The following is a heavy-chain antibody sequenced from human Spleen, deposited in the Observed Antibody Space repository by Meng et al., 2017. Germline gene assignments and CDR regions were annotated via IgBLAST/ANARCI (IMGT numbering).Heavy chain of an antibody. J-gene: IGHJ5*02. V-gene: IGHV4-30-4*01. CDR3: ARDLSAYCGGDCYGWFDP. D-gene: IGHD2-21*02. Sequence: QVQLQESGPGLVEPSQTLSLTCSASGGSISSGDYYWSWIRQPPGKGLEWIGYIFYSGNTKYNPSLKSRVSISVDTSKNQFSLELTSVTAADTAVYYCARDLSAYCGGDCYGWFDPWGQGTLVTVSS. CDR2: IFYSGNT. CDR1: GGSISSGDYY.